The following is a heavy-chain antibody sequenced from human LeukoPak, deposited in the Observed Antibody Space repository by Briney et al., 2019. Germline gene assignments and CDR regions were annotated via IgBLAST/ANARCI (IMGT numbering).Heavy chain of an antibody. CDR3: ARDPYCSSISCYPGAFDI. CDR1: GFTFSSYG. CDR2: IRYDGSNK. J-gene: IGHJ3*02. Sequence: GGSLRLSCAASGFTFSSYGMHWVRQAPGKGLEWVAFIRYDGSNKYYADSVKGRFTISRDNSKNTLYLQMNSLRAEDTAVYYCARDPYCSSISCYPGAFDIWGQGTMVTVSS. V-gene: IGHV3-30*02. D-gene: IGHD2-2*01.